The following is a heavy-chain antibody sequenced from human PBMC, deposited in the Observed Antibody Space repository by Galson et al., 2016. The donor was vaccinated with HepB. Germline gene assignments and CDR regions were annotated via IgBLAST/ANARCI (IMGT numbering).Heavy chain of an antibody. Sequence: SLRLSCAVSGFTFGPYWMHWIRHAPGKGLLSVARISGAGSFRGYADSVRGRFTISRDNARGTLYLEMNSLRDDDTAVYYCATRRFHVFDWGRGTLVTVST. J-gene: IGHJ4*02. V-gene: IGHV3-74*01. CDR2: ISGAGSFR. D-gene: IGHD3-16*01. CDR1: GFTFGPYW. CDR3: ATRRFHVFD.